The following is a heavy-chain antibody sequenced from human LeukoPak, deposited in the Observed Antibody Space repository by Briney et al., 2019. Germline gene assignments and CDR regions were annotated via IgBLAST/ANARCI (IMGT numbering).Heavy chain of an antibody. Sequence: GASVKVSCKASGYTFSDYYIHWVRQAPGQGLEWMGRINPNSGGTNYQGRVTMTRDTSISTAYMELRRVRSDGTGLYYCARAGVWDHCYSGGFHNGAFDIWGQGTMVTVSS. CDR2: INPNSGGT. V-gene: IGHV1-2*05. D-gene: IGHD2-15*01. J-gene: IGHJ3*02. CDR1: GYTFSDYY. CDR3: ARAGVWDHCYSGGFHNGAFDI.